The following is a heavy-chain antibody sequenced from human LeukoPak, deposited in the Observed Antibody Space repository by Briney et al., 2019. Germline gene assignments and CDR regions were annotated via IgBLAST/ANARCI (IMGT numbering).Heavy chain of an antibody. CDR2: ISYDGSNK. CDR3: ARVTTEGSSRLINYFDY. D-gene: IGHD1-26*01. V-gene: IGHV3-30-3*01. Sequence: PGGSLRLSCAASGFTFSSCAMHWVRQAPGKGLEWVAVISYDGSNKYYADSVKGRFTISRDNSKNTLYLQMNSLRAEDTAVYYCARVTTEGSSRLINYFDYWGQGTLVTVSS. J-gene: IGHJ4*02. CDR1: GFTFSSCA.